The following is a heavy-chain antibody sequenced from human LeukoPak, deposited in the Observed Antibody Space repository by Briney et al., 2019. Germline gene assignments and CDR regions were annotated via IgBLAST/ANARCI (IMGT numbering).Heavy chain of an antibody. CDR3: TKVRLSNLYYYYGMDV. V-gene: IGHV3-23*01. Sequence: PGGSLRLSCAASGFIFSSFSVNWVRQAPGKGLEWLSAISSSGGTTCYADSVKGRFTISRDNSRNTLYLQMNSLRVADTAVYFCTKVRLSNLYYYYGMDVWGQGTTVTVSS. CDR2: ISSSGGTT. J-gene: IGHJ6*02. D-gene: IGHD2-21*02. CDR1: GFIFSSFS.